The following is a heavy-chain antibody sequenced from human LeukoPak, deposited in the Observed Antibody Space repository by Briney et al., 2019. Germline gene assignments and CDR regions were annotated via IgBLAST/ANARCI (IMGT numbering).Heavy chain of an antibody. D-gene: IGHD5-18*01. CDR1: GDSVSSNDAA. CDR3: ARLVDTEIFYGMDV. Sequence: SQTLSLTCVISGDSVSSNDAAWTWIRQSPSGGLEWLGRTYYRSNWYNDYALSVRGRISIDPDTSRNQFSLHLDSVAPEDTAVYYCARLVDTEIFYGMDVWGQGTTVTVSS. CDR2: TYYRSNWYN. J-gene: IGHJ6*02. V-gene: IGHV6-1*01.